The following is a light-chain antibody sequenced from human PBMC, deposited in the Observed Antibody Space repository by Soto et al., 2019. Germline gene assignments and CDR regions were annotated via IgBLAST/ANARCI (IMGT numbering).Light chain of an antibody. CDR3: SSYAASNNFYFV. CDR1: SSDVGGYNY. V-gene: IGLV2-8*01. J-gene: IGLJ3*02. CDR2: EVT. Sequence: QSALTQPPSASGSPGQSVTISCTGTSSDVGGYNYVSWYQQYPGRAPKLMIYEVTKRPSGVPDRCSGSKSGNTASLTVSGLQAEDEADYDCSSYAASNNFYFVFGGGTKVTVL.